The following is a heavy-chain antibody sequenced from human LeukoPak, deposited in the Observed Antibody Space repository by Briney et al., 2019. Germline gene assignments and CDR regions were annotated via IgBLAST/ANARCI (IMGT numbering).Heavy chain of an antibody. CDR1: GFSFSAYW. V-gene: IGHV3-48*04. D-gene: IGHD4-17*01. J-gene: IGHJ3*02. Sequence: GGSLRLSCAASGFSFSAYWMTWVRQAPGKGLEWVSYISSSGSTIYYADSVKGRFTISRDNAKNSLYLQMNSLRAEDTAVYYCARDPNGDYIGAFDMWGPGTMVTVSS. CDR3: ARDPNGDYIGAFDM. CDR2: ISSSGSTI.